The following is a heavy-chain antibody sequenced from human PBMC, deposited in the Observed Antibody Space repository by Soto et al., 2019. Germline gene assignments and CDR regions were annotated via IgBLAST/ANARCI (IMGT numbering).Heavy chain of an antibody. V-gene: IGHV1-3*01. Sequence: ASVKVSCKASGYTFTSYAMHWVRQAPGQRLEWMGWINAGNGNTKYSQKFQGRVTITRDTSASTAYMELSSLRSEDTAVYYCARDQAGYRGGWPLDYWGQGTLVTVSS. CDR1: GYTFTSYA. J-gene: IGHJ4*02. D-gene: IGHD6-19*01. CDR3: ARDQAGYRGGWPLDY. CDR2: INAGNGNT.